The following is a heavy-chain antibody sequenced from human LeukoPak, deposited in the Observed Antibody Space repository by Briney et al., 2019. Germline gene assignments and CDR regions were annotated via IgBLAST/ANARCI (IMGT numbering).Heavy chain of an antibody. CDR3: AASMGDILTGYIMEFDY. V-gene: IGHV7-4-1*02. J-gene: IGHJ4*02. CDR1: GYSFTSYV. Sequence: AASVKVSCKASGYSFTSYVLHWVRQAPGQGVEWMGWINTYTGNPTYAQGFTGGFVFSFETSVSTAYLQISSLKAEDSAVYYCAASMGDILTGYIMEFDYWGQGTLVTVSS. CDR2: INTYTGNP. D-gene: IGHD3-9*01.